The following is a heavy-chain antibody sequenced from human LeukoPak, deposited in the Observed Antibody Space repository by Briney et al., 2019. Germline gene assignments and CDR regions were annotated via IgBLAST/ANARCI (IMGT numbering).Heavy chain of an antibody. CDR1: GFTFSSYA. CDR3: ARGGRVSSYYYGMDV. J-gene: IGHJ6*02. CDR2: ISSNGGST. Sequence: PGGSLRLSCSASGFTFSSYAMHWVRQAPGKGLEYVSAISSNGGSTYYADSVKGRFTISRDNSKNTLYLQMSSLRAEDTAAYYCARGGRVSSYYYGMDVWGQGTTVAVSS. V-gene: IGHV3-64*04.